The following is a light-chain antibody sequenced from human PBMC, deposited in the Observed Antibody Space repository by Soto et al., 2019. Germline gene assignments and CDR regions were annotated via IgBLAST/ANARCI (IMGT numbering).Light chain of an antibody. V-gene: IGLV2-14*03. CDR1: SSDVGGSNF. CDR2: DVA. J-gene: IGLJ1*01. CDR3: VSFTSSTNYV. Sequence: LTQPASVSASPGQSITISCTGTSSDVGGSNFVSWYQQHPGKPPKLIIYDVATRPSGVSNRFSGSKSGSTASLIISRLQTQDEADYYCVSFTSSTNYVFGSGTKVT.